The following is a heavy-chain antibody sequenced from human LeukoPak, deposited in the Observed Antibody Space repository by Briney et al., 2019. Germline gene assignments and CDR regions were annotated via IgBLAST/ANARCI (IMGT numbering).Heavy chain of an antibody. Sequence: PGGSLRLSCATSGFTFSSFDMSWVRQAPGKGLEWVSIIYGGGSTYYADSVKGRFTISRDNSKNTLYLQMNSLSAEDTAVYYCARGFYRVRHDQSTYYFVHWGQGTLVTVSS. V-gene: IGHV3-66*01. CDR2: IYGGGST. CDR1: GFTFSSFD. J-gene: IGHJ4*02. D-gene: IGHD3-16*02. CDR3: ARGFYRVRHDQSTYYFVH.